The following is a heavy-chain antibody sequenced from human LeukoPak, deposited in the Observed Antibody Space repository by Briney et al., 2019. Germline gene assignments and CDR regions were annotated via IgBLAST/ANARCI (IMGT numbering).Heavy chain of an antibody. CDR3: ARSRGITMVRGVSRYYYYGMDV. CDR1: GFTFTSSA. J-gene: IGHJ6*02. V-gene: IGHV1-58*01. D-gene: IGHD3-10*01. Sequence: GASVKVSCKASGFTFTSSAVQWVRQARGQRLEWIGWIVVGSGNTNYAQKFQERVTITRDMSTSTAYMELSSLRSEDTAVYYCARSRGITMVRGVSRYYYYGMDVWGQGTTVTVSS. CDR2: IVVGSGNT.